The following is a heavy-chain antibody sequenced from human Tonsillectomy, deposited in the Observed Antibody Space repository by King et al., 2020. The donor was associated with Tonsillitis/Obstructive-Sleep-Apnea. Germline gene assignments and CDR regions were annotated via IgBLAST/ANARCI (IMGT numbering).Heavy chain of an antibody. CDR2: IYYSGST. D-gene: IGHD6-19*01. CDR1: GGSISSSSYY. CDR3: ARLTGQQWLVPGYFDY. J-gene: IGHJ4*02. V-gene: IGHV4-39*01. Sequence: LQLQESGPGLVKPSETLSLTCTVSGGSISSSSYYWGWIRQPPGKGLEWIGSIYYSGSTYYNPSLKSRVTISVDTSKNQFSLKLSSVTAADTAVYYCARLTGQQWLVPGYFDYWGQGTLVTVSS.